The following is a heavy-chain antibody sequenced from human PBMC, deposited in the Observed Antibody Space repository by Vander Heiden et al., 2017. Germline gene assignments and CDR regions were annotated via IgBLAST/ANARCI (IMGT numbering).Heavy chain of an antibody. V-gene: IGHV4-39*01. D-gene: IGHD1-26*01. CDR2: IYYSGTT. CDR1: GGPISSSSYY. Sequence: QLQLQESGPGLVKPSETLSLTCTVSGGPISSSSYYWGLIRQPPGKGLEWIGTIYYSGTTYYNPSLKSRLTIPVDTSKNQFSLKLSSVTAADTAVYYCARRGGIVGGTVAFDIWGQGTMVTVSS. J-gene: IGHJ3*02. CDR3: ARRGGIVGGTVAFDI.